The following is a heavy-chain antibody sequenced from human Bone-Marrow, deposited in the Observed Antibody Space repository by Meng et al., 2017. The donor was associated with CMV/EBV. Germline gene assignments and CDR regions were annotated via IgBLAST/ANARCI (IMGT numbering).Heavy chain of an antibody. CDR3: ARGRDGYNSNWFDP. D-gene: IGHD5-24*01. Sequence: GGSLRLSCVASGFTFNTYSMNWVRQAPGKGPEWVSYISSSGTTIYYADSVKGRFTISRDNAKNSLYLQMNSLRAEDTAVYYCARGRDGYNSNWFDPWGQGTLVTVSS. CDR1: GFTFNTYS. CDR2: ISSSGTTI. V-gene: IGHV3-48*04. J-gene: IGHJ5*02.